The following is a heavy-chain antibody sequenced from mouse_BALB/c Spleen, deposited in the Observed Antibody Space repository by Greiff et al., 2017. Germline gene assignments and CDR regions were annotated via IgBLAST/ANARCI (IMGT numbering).Heavy chain of an antibody. CDR2: IWAGGST. D-gene: IGHD1-1*01. V-gene: IGHV2-9*02. Sequence: VKLMESGPGLVAPSQSLSITCTVSGFSLTSYGVHWVRQPPGKGLEWLGVIWAGGSTNYNSALMSRLSISKDNSKSQVFLKMNSLQTDDTAMYYCARHYYYGRAMDYWGQGTSVTVSS. CDR1: GFSLTSYG. J-gene: IGHJ4*01. CDR3: ARHYYYGRAMDY.